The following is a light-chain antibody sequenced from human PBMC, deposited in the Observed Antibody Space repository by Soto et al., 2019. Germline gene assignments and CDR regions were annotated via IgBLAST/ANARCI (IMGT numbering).Light chain of an antibody. CDR3: QQSGSSPRT. Sequence: EIVLTQSLGTLSLSPGERATLSCRASQSVTSNFLAWYQQRPGQAPRLLIYGASNRATGIPDRISGSGSGTDFTLTISRLEPEDFAVYYCQQSGSSPRTFGQGTRVEIK. CDR2: GAS. J-gene: IGKJ1*01. CDR1: QSVTSNF. V-gene: IGKV3-20*01.